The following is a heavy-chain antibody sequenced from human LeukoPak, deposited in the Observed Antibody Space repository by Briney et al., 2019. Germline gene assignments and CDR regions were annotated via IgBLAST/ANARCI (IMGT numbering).Heavy chain of an antibody. D-gene: IGHD6-13*01. Sequence: GGSLRLSCTASGFTLSSYWMSWVRQAPGKGLEWVANIKQDGSEKYYVDSVKGRFTISRDNAKNSLYLQMNSLRAEDTAVYYCARDFRRSSSWSTGYFDLWGRGTLVTVSS. CDR2: IKQDGSEK. CDR1: GFTLSSYW. J-gene: IGHJ2*01. CDR3: ARDFRRSSSWSTGYFDL. V-gene: IGHV3-7*01.